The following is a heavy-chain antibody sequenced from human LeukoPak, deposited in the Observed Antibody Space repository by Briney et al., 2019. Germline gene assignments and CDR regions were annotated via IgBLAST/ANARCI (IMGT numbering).Heavy chain of an antibody. CDR2: INHSGST. CDR1: GGSFSGYY. J-gene: IGHJ4*02. CDR3: ARMRVPAAEGPFDY. Sequence: SETLSLTCAVYGGSFSGYYWSWLRQPLGKGLEWIGEINHSGSTNYNPSLKSRVTISVDTSKNQFSLKLSSVTAADTAVYYCARMRVPAAEGPFDYWGQGTLVTVSS. V-gene: IGHV4-34*01. D-gene: IGHD2-2*01.